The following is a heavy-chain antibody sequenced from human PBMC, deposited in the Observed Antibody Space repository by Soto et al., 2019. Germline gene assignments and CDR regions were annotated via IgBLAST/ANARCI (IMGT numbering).Heavy chain of an antibody. CDR1: GYTFTSYG. V-gene: IGHV1-18*04. J-gene: IGHJ4*02. D-gene: IGHD1-20*01. Sequence: QVQLVQSGAEVKKPGASVKVSCKASGYTFTSYGISWVRQAPGQGLEWMGWISAYNGNTNYAQKLQGRVTMTTDTPTSTAYMELRSLRSDDTAVYYCARDLTGNMLSVRHFDYWGQGTLVTVSS. CDR3: ARDLTGNMLSVRHFDY. CDR2: ISAYNGNT.